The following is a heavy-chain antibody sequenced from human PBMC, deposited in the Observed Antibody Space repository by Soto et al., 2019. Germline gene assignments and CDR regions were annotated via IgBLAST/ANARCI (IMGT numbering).Heavy chain of an antibody. Sequence: ASVKVSCKASGYTFTGYYMHWVRQAPGQGLEWMGWINPNSGGTNYAQKFQGRVTMTRDTSISTAYMELSRLRSDDTAVYYCARDTAMATGYYYYGMDVWGQGTTVTVSS. CDR3: ARDTAMATGYYYYGMDV. CDR2: INPNSGGT. J-gene: IGHJ6*02. V-gene: IGHV1-2*02. D-gene: IGHD5-18*01. CDR1: GYTFTGYY.